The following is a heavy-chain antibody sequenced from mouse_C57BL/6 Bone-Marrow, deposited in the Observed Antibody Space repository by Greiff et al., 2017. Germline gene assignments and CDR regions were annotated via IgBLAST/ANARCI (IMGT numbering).Heavy chain of an antibody. CDR3: ARDYGGFAY. D-gene: IGHD1-1*01. Sequence: DVQLQESGPGLVKPSQSLSLTCSVTGYSITSGYYWNWIRQFPGNKLEWMGYISYDGSNNYNTSLKNRISITRDTSKNQFFLKLNSVTTEDTATYYCARDYGGFAYWGQGTLVTVSA. J-gene: IGHJ3*01. CDR2: ISYDGSN. V-gene: IGHV3-6*01. CDR1: GYSITSGYY.